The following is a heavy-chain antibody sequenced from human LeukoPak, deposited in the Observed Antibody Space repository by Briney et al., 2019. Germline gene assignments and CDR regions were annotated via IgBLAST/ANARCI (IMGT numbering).Heavy chain of an antibody. CDR1: GGSINNYY. Sequence: PSETLSLTCTVSGGSINNYYWSWIRQPAGKGLEWIGRIYSSGSTNHNPSLKSRVTISVDTSKNQFSLKLSSVTAADTAVYYCASMYYYDSSGYYLQYFQHWGQGTLVTVSS. CDR2: IYSSGST. CDR3: ASMYYYDSSGYYLQYFQH. D-gene: IGHD3-22*01. J-gene: IGHJ1*01. V-gene: IGHV4-4*07.